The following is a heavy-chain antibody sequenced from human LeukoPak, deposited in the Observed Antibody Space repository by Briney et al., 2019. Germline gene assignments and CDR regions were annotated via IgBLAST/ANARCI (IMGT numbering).Heavy chain of an antibody. CDR2: MNPNSGNT. J-gene: IGHJ4*02. D-gene: IGHD3-10*01. Sequence: GASVKVSCKASGYTFTSYDINWVRQATGQGLEWMGWMNPNSGNTGYAQKFQGRVTMTRNTSISTAYMELSSLRSEDTAVYYCARDLNRRAEFDYWGQGTPVAVSS. CDR1: GYTFTSYD. V-gene: IGHV1-8*01. CDR3: ARDLNRRAEFDY.